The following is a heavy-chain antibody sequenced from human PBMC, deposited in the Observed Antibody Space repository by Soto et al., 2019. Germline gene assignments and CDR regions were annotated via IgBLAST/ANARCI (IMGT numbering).Heavy chain of an antibody. CDR1: GGTSIDHA. V-gene: IGHV3-23*01. CDR3: TKEPKRIAARQRFDY. J-gene: IGHJ4*02. CDR2: ISGSGGST. Sequence: PLRVSCAAAGGTSIDHAGRWVRQAQGKGLEWVSAISGSGGSTYYADSVKGRFTISRDNSKNALYLQMNSLRAEDTAVYYCTKEPKRIAARQRFDYWGQGTLVTVSS. D-gene: IGHD6-6*01.